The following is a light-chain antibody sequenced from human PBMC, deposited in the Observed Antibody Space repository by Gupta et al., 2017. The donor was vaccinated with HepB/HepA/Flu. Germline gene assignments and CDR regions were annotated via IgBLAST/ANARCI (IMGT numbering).Light chain of an antibody. Sequence: DIQMTQSPSSLSAAVGDRVTITCRASQSIRSYLNWYKQKPGKAPKLLIYAASSLQSGVTSRFSGSGAGTDFTLTISSLQPEDFATYYCQQSYSNPPLTFGHGTKVDIK. CDR2: AAS. CDR1: QSIRSY. V-gene: IGKV1-39*01. J-gene: IGKJ3*01. CDR3: QQSYSNPPLT.